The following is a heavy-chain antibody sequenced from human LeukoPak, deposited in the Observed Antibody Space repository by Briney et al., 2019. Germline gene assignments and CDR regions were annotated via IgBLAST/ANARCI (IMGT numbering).Heavy chain of an antibody. CDR1: GYTLTELS. V-gene: IGHV1-24*01. J-gene: IGHJ4*02. Sequence: ASVKVSCKVSGYTLTELSMHWVRQAPGKGLEWMGGFNPEDGETIYAQKFQGRVTMTEDTSTDTAYMELSSLRSEDTAVYYCARESIRYFDSEPFDYWGQGTLVTVSS. CDR2: FNPEDGET. D-gene: IGHD3-9*01. CDR3: ARESIRYFDSEPFDY.